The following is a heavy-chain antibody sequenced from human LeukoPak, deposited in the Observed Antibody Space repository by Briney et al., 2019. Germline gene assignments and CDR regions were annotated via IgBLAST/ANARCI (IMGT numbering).Heavy chain of an antibody. CDR2: IYPRDGST. CDR1: GYTFTSNY. D-gene: IGHD2-2*01. CDR3: ARDRGYCSSTSCYRRVVRYNWFDP. Sequence: ASVKVSCKASGYTFTSNYIHWVRQAPGQGLEWMGMIYPRDGSTSYAQKFQGRVTMTRDTSTSTVYMELSSLRSEDTAVYYCARDRGYCSSTSCYRRVVRYNWFDPWGQGTLVTVSS. J-gene: IGHJ5*02. V-gene: IGHV1-46*01.